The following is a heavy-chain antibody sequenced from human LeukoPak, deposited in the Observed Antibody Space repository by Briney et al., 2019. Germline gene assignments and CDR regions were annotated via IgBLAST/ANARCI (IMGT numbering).Heavy chain of an antibody. D-gene: IGHD4-23*01. V-gene: IGHV4-39*07. J-gene: IGHJ2*01. CDR1: GGTISSSSYY. CDR3: AREGGDYGGNSQFWYFDL. Sequence: SETLSLTCTVSGGTISSSSYYWGWIRQPPGQGLKWIGSIYYSGSTYYNPSLKSRVTILVDTSKNQFSLKLSSVTAADTAVYYCAREGGDYGGNSQFWYFDLWGRGTLVTVSS. CDR2: IYYSGST.